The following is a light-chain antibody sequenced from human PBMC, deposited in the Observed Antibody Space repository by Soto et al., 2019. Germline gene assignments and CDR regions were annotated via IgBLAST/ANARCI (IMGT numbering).Light chain of an antibody. V-gene: IGKV4-1*01. J-gene: IGKJ4*01. CDR1: QSVLYSTNNKNY. CDR2: WAA. Sequence: DIVMTQSPDSLAVSLGERATINCQSSQSVLYSTNNKNYLAWYQQKPGQPPKLLIYWAATRESGVPDRFSGSGSGTDFTLTISSLQAEDVAVYYCQQYYITPLTFGGGTNVEIK. CDR3: QQYYITPLT.